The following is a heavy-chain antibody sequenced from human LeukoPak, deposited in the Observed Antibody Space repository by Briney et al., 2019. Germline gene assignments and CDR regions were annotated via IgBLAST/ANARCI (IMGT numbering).Heavy chain of an antibody. D-gene: IGHD2-21*02. CDR3: ARGGLTATDYYYYYMDV. CDR1: GGSISSYY. J-gene: IGHJ6*03. V-gene: IGHV4-59*01. Sequence: SETLSLTCTVSGGSISSYYWSWIRQPPGKGLEWIGYLYYSGSTNYNPSLKSRVTISVDTSKNQFSLKLSSVTAADTAVYYCARGGLTATDYYYYYMDVWGKGTTVTISS. CDR2: LYYSGST.